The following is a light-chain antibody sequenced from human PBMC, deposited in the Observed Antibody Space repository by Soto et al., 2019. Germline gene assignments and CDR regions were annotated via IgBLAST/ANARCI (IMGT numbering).Light chain of an antibody. Sequence: QPVLTQSPSASASLGASVKLTCTLSSGHSSYAIAWHQQQPEKGPRYLMKLNSDGSHSKGDGIPDRFSGSSSGAVRYLTISSLQSEDEPDYYCQTWGTGIQVFGGGTKLTVL. V-gene: IGLV4-69*01. CDR3: QTWGTGIQV. CDR1: SGHSSYA. CDR2: LNSDGSH. J-gene: IGLJ3*02.